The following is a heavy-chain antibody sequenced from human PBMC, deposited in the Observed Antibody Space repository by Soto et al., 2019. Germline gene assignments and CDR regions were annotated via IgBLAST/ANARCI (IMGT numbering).Heavy chain of an antibody. J-gene: IGHJ5*02. D-gene: IGHD4-17*01. CDR2: ISHSGTS. CDR1: VCSISSGYY. Sequence: SETLSLTCTFSVCSISSGYYWSWIRQTPGKGLEWIGSISHSGTSFYNPSLRSRVTISMDTSNNHFSLKLNSLTATDTAVYYCARSYGRPSGWGHWSEPWGQGILVSVSS. V-gene: IGHV4-38-2*02. CDR3: ARSYGRPSGWGHWSEP.